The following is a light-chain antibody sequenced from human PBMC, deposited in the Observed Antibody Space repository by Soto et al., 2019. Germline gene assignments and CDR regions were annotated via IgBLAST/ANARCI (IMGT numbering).Light chain of an antibody. Sequence: SVLTQPSSVSGSPGQSITISCTGTSSDFGGYKYVSWYQQHPDKAPKLIIFEVSNRPSGISSRFSGSKSGNTASLTISGLQAEDEADYYCASYTSSSTSVIFGRGTKVTVL. J-gene: IGLJ2*01. CDR2: EVS. CDR1: SSDFGGYKY. CDR3: ASYTSSSTSVI. V-gene: IGLV2-14*01.